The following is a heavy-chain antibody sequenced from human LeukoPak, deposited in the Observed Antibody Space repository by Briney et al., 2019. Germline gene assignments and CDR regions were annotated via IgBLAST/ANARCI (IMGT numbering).Heavy chain of an antibody. Sequence: GGSLRLSCAASGFTFSSYSMNWVRQAPGMGLEWVSSISSSSDYIYYAGSVKGRFTISRDNAKNALYLQMSSLRAEDTAVYYCASGFQGTYDYWGQGTLVTVSS. CDR1: GFTFSSYS. CDR3: ASGFQGTYDY. J-gene: IGHJ4*02. CDR2: ISSSSDYI. D-gene: IGHD5-12*01. V-gene: IGHV3-21*01.